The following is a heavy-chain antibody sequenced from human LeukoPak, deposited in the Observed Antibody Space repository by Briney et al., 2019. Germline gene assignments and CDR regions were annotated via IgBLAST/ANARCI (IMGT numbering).Heavy chain of an antibody. D-gene: IGHD6-19*01. CDR2: ISTSGDSK. CDR3: VKNGWLDY. V-gene: IGHV3-21*01. J-gene: IGHJ4*02. CDR1: GFTFSSQK. Sequence: GGALRLSCAASGFTFSSQKMNWARQAPGKGLGWVAYISTSGDSKKYADSVEGRFTISRDNVENSLYLLMNSLRVDDTAVYYCVKNGWLDYWGQGIVVTVSS.